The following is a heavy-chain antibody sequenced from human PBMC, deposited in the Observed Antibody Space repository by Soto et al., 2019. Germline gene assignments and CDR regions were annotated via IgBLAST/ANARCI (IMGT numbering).Heavy chain of an antibody. CDR3: ATARHYYASSGLEY. CDR1: GFTFSSYC. Sequence: EVVLLESGGGLVQPGGSLRLSCAASGFTFSSYCMSWVRQAPGKGLEWVSGISGSGGSTYYADSVKGRVTFSRDNSKNTLYLQMNSLRAEDTAVYYCATARHYYASSGLEYWGQGTLVTVSS. CDR2: ISGSGGST. V-gene: IGHV3-23*01. J-gene: IGHJ4*02. D-gene: IGHD3-22*01.